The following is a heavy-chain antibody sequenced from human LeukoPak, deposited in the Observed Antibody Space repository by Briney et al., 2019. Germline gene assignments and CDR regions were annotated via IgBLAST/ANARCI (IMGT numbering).Heavy chain of an antibody. V-gene: IGHV3-23*01. Sequence: GGSLRLSCAASGFTFSSYAMSWARQAPGKGLEWVSVISGSGGSTYYADSVKGRFAISRDNSKSMLFLQLNSLRAEDTALYYCARDLHYYVAMDVWGQGTTVTVSS. CDR3: ARDLHYYVAMDV. J-gene: IGHJ6*02. CDR2: ISGSGGST. D-gene: IGHD3-10*02. CDR1: GFTFSSYA.